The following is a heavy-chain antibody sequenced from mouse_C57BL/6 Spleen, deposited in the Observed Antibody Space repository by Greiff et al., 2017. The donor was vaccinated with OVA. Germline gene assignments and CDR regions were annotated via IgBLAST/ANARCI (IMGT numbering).Heavy chain of an antibody. J-gene: IGHJ2*01. Sequence: VKVVESGAELVRPGASVTLSCKASGYTFTDYEMHWVKQTPVHGLEWIGAIDPETGGTAYNQKFKGKAILTADKSSSTAYMELRSLTSEDSAVYYCTPRDPFDDWGQGTTLTVSS. V-gene: IGHV1-15*01. CDR1: GYTFTDYE. CDR3: TPRDPFDD. CDR2: IDPETGGT. D-gene: IGHD3-3*01.